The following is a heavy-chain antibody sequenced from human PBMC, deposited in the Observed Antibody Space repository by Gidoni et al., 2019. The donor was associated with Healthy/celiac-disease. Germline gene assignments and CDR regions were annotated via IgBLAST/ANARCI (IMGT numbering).Heavy chain of an antibody. D-gene: IGHD6-6*01. CDR2: INPNSGGT. J-gene: IGHJ4*02. V-gene: IGHV1-2*02. CDR3: ARSQIAARRPVDY. CDR1: GYTFTGYY. Sequence: QVQLVQSGAEVKTPGASVKVSCKASGYTFTGYYMHGVRQAHGQGLEWMGWINPNSGGTNYAQKFQGRVTMTRDTSISTAYMELSMLRSDDTAVYYCARSQIAARRPVDYWGQGTLVTVSS.